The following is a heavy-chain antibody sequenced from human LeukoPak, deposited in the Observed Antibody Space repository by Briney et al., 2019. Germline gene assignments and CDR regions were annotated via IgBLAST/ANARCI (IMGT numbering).Heavy chain of an antibody. CDR2: IYTSGST. D-gene: IGHD3-10*01. J-gene: IGHJ4*02. V-gene: IGHV4-4*07. CDR3: ARSSGYYGSGSYYNSQCFDY. CDR1: GGSISSYY. Sequence: KPSETLSLTCTVSGGSISSYYWSWIRQPAGKGLEWIGRIYTSGSTNYNPSLKSRVTMSVDTSKNQFSLKLSSVTAADTAVYYCARSSGYYGSGSYYNSQCFDYWGQGTLVTVSS.